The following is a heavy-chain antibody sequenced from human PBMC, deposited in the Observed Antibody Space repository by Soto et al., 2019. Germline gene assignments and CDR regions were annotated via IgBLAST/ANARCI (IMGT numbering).Heavy chain of an antibody. CDR2: IGGDGGST. V-gene: IGHV3-23*01. J-gene: IGHJ4*02. Sequence: GGSLRLSCAASGFSFNSYAMSWVRQAPGKGLEWVSHIGGDGGSTYYADSVKGRFTISRDNSKKTVYLQMESLRAEDTAVYYCTGATYSDYWGQGTLVTVSS. CDR3: TGATYSDY. CDR1: GFSFNSYA.